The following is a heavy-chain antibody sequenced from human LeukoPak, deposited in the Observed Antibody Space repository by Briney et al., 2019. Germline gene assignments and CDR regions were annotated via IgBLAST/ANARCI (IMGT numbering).Heavy chain of an antibody. CDR3: ARDLGIAARPTFDY. CDR1: GFTFSSYT. Sequence: PGGSLRLSCAASGFTFSSYTMDWVRQAPGKGLEWVSYISSTSSTIYYADSVKGRFTISRDNAKNSLYLQMNSLRAEDTAVYYCARDLGIAARPTFDYWGQGTLVTVSS. CDR2: ISSTSSTI. D-gene: IGHD6-6*01. V-gene: IGHV3-48*04. J-gene: IGHJ4*02.